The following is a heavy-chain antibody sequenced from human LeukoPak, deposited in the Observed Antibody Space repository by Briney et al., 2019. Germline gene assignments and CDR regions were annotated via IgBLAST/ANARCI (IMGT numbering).Heavy chain of an antibody. CDR3: ARCSRGYYYYYYFMDV. V-gene: IGHV3-7*01. CDR1: GFTFSSYW. D-gene: IGHD3-22*01. Sequence: GGSLRLSWAASGFTFSSYWMSWVRQAPGKGLEWVANIKQDGSEKYYVDSVKGRFTISRDNAKNSLYLQMNSLRAEDTAVYYCARCSRGYYYYYYFMDVWGKGTTVTVSS. CDR2: IKQDGSEK. J-gene: IGHJ6*03.